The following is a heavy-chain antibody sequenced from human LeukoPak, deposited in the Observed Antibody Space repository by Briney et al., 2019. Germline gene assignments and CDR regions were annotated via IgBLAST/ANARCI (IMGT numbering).Heavy chain of an antibody. CDR1: GFTFDDYA. J-gene: IGHJ4*02. CDR3: AKDHGFGESYFDY. V-gene: IGHV3-9*01. CDR2: ISWNSGSI. D-gene: IGHD3-10*01. Sequence: PGRSLRLSCAASGFTFDDYAMHWVRQAPGKGLEWVSGISWNSGSIGYADSVKGRFTISRDNSKNTLYLQMNSLRAEDTAVYYGAKDHGFGESYFDYWGQGTLVTVSS.